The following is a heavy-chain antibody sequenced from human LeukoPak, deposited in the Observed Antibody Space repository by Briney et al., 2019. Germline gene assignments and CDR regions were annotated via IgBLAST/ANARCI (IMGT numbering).Heavy chain of an antibody. D-gene: IGHD2-2*01. CDR2: ITSSSSNI. V-gene: IGHV3-48*02. CDR1: GFTFSTYS. Sequence: GRSLRLSCVAPGFTFSTYSMNWVRQAPGKGLEWVSYITSSSSNIYYADSVKGRFTISRDNAKNSLYLQLNSLRDGDTAVYYCARDLQIPAHGYSVDYWGQGTLVTVSS. CDR3: ARDLQIPAHGYSVDY. J-gene: IGHJ4*02.